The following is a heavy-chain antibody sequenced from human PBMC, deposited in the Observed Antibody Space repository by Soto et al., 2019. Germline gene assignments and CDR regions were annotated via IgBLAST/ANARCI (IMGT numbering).Heavy chain of an antibody. V-gene: IGHV1-18*01. J-gene: IGHJ4*02. CDR1: GYTFTSYG. D-gene: IGHD3-10*01. CDR2: ISAYNGNT. CDR3: ATVRGVIRDFDY. Sequence: EASVKVSCKASGYTFTSYGISWVRQAPGQGLEWMGWISAYNGNTNYAQKLQGRVTMTTDTSTSTAYMERRSLRSDGTAVYYCATVRGVIRDFDYRGQRTLVTVSS.